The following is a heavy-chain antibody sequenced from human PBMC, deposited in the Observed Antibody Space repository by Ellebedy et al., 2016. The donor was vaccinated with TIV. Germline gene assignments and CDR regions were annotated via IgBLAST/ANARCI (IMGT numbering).Heavy chain of an antibody. CDR2: IRSKAYGGTT. Sequence: PGGSLRLSCTASGFTFGDYAMSWVRQAPGKGLEWVGFIRSKAYGGTTEYAASVKGRFTISRDDSKSIAYLQMNSLKTEDTAVYYCTRVWMVRGVGIRWFDPWGQGTLVTVSS. CDR3: TRVWMVRGVGIRWFDP. V-gene: IGHV3-49*04. D-gene: IGHD3-10*01. CDR1: GFTFGDYA. J-gene: IGHJ5*02.